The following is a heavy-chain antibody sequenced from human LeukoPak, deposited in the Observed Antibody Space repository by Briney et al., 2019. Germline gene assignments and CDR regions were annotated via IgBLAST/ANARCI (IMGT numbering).Heavy chain of an antibody. CDR3: ARGARIAAAGRASGMDV. J-gene: IGHJ6*04. CDR2: ICAYNGNT. Sequence: GASVKVSCKASGYTFTSYGISWVRQAPGQGLEWMGWICAYNGNTNYAQKLQGRVTMTTDTSTSTAYMELRSLRSDDTAVYYCARGARIAAAGRASGMDVWGKGTTVTVSS. CDR1: GYTFTSYG. D-gene: IGHD6-13*01. V-gene: IGHV1-18*04.